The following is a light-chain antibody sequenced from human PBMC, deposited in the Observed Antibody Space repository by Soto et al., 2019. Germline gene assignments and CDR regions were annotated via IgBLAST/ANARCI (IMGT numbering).Light chain of an antibody. CDR3: QQYYSDLVT. J-gene: IGKJ3*01. Sequence: AIRMTQSPSSLSESTGDRVTITCRASQGISSYLAWYQQKPGKAPKLLIYAPSTLQSGVPSRFSGSGSGTDFTLTISCLQSEDFATYYCQQYYSDLVTFGPGTKVDIK. CDR1: QGISSY. CDR2: APS. V-gene: IGKV1-8*01.